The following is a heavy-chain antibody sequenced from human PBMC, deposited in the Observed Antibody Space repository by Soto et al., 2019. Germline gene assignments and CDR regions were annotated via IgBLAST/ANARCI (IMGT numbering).Heavy chain of an antibody. D-gene: IGHD6-19*01. CDR1: GFTFSTNA. V-gene: IGHV3-30-3*02. CDR2: ISYDGSTR. CDR3: AKQFSGWSYYFDY. J-gene: IGHJ4*02. Sequence: QVQLVESGGGVVQPGRSLRLSCAASGFTFSTNAMHWVRQAPGKGLEWVAVISYDGSTRYYADSMKGRFTISRDNSKNSLYPQMNNLRAEATAVYYCAKQFSGWSYYFDYWGQGTLVTVSS.